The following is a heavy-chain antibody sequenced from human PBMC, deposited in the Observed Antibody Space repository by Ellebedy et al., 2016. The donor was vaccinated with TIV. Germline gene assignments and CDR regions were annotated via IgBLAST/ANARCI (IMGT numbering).Heavy chain of an antibody. D-gene: IGHD1-26*01. V-gene: IGHV3-23*01. Sequence: GESLKISCAASGFTVSSNYMSWLRQAPGKGLEWVSAISGSGGSTYYADSVKGRFTISRDNSKNTLYLQMNSLRAEDTAVYYCATPYSGSYRNDYWGQGTLVTVSS. CDR1: GFTVSSNY. CDR3: ATPYSGSYRNDY. CDR2: ISGSGGST. J-gene: IGHJ4*02.